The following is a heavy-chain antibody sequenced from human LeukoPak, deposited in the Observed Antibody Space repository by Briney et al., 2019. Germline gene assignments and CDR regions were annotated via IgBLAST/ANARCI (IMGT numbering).Heavy chain of an antibody. J-gene: IGHJ3*02. Sequence: ASVKVSCKASGYTFTGYYMHWVRQAPGQGLEWMGWINPNSGGTNYAQKFQGRVTMTRDTSISTAYMELSRLRSDDTAVYYCASEYRITMIVRRGAFDIWGQGTMVTVSS. CDR3: ASEYRITMIVRRGAFDI. D-gene: IGHD3-22*01. CDR1: GYTFTGYY. V-gene: IGHV1-2*02. CDR2: INPNSGGT.